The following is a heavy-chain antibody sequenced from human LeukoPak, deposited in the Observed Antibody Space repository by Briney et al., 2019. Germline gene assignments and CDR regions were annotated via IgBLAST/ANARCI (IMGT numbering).Heavy chain of an antibody. D-gene: IGHD5-18*01. V-gene: IGHV4-61*01. CDR1: GGSVSSGSYY. J-gene: IGHJ4*02. Sequence: SETLSLTCTVPGGSVSSGSYYWSWIRQPPGKGLEWIGYIYYSGGSTNHNPSLKSRVSMSVDTSKNQFSLKLSSVTAADTAVYYCARGGQLTPDYWGQGTLVTVSS. CDR3: ARGGQLTPDY. CDR2: IYYSGGST.